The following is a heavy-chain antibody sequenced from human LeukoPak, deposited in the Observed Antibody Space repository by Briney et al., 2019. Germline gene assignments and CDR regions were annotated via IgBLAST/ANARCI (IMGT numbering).Heavy chain of an antibody. V-gene: IGHV4-61*08. D-gene: IGHD3-16*01. CDR3: ASASVITFGGEFDY. J-gene: IGHJ4*02. CDR1: GGSISSGGYY. Sequence: SETLSLTCTVSGGSISSGGYYWSWIRQPPGKGLEWIGYIYYSGSTNYNPSLKSRVTISVDTSKNQFSLKLSSVTAADTAVYYCASASVITFGGEFDYWGQGTLVTVSS. CDR2: IYYSGST.